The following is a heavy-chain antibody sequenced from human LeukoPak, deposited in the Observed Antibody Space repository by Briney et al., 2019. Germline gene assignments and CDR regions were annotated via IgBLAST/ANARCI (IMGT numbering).Heavy chain of an antibody. V-gene: IGHV3-30*02. J-gene: IGHJ4*02. D-gene: IGHD6-13*01. CDR2: IRYDGSNK. Sequence: GGSLRLSCAASGFTFSSYGMHWVRQAPGKGLEWVAFIRYDGSNKYYADSVKGRFTISRDNSKNTLYLQMNSLRAEGTAVYYCAKDKARGSQVGPRITAPGTFDYWGQGTLVTVSS. CDR3: AKDKARGSQVGPRITAPGTFDY. CDR1: GFTFSSYG.